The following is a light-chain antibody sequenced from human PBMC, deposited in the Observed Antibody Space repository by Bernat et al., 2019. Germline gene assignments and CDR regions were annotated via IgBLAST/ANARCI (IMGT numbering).Light chain of an antibody. Sequence: DIQLTQSPPFLSASVGDRVTITCRASQVIGIYLDWYQQKPGKAPKLLIYGASTLQTGVPSRFSGSGSETEFTLTINNLQPEDFATFYCQHLNNFPITFGQGTRLEIK. CDR2: GAS. J-gene: IGKJ5*01. CDR3: QHLNNFPIT. CDR1: QVIGIY. V-gene: IGKV1-9*01.